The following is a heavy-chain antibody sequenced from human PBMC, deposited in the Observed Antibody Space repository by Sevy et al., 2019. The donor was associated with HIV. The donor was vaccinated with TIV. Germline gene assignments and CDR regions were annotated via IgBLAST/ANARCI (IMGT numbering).Heavy chain of an antibody. V-gene: IGHV4-34*01. Sequence: SETLSLTCAVSGGSFSGFSWNWIRQPPGKGLGWIGEVNHYSPSLKSRATISLDMSKNQFSLKLHSVTAADTALYFCARGVEGVVPSPIIGLGPWAKYWSFDLWGRGTLVTVSS. CDR2: VNH. D-gene: IGHD2-2*02. CDR1: GGSFSGFS. J-gene: IGHJ2*01. CDR3: ARGVEGVVPSPIIGLGPWAKYWSFDL.